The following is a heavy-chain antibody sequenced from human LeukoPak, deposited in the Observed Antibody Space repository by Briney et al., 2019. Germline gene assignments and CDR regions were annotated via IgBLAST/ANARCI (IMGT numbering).Heavy chain of an antibody. CDR1: GFTFSSYR. J-gene: IGHJ4*02. V-gene: IGHV3-48*04. D-gene: IGHD3-10*01. Sequence: GGSLRLSCAASGFTFSSYRMNWVRQAPGKGREWVSYISSSSSTIYYADCVKGRFTISRDNAKNSLYLQMNSLRAEDTAVYYWGRERYYYCIGWGQGTLVTVSS. CDR3: GRERYYYCIG. CDR2: ISSSSSTI.